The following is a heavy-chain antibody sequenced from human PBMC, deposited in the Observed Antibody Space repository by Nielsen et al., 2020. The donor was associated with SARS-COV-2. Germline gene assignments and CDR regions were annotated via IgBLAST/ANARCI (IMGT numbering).Heavy chain of an antibody. V-gene: IGHV3-30*18. Sequence: GESLKISCAASRFTLSSYGMHWVRQAPGKGLEWVAVISYDRSNKYYADSVKGRFTISRDNSKNTLYLQMNSLRAEDTAVYYCAKDVVTYFDYWGQGTLVTVSS. CDR2: ISYDRSNK. CDR3: AKDVVTYFDY. CDR1: RFTLSSYG. D-gene: IGHD2-21*02. J-gene: IGHJ4*02.